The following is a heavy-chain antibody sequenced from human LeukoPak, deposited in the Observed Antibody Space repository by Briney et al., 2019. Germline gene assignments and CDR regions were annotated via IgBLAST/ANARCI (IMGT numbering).Heavy chain of an antibody. CDR3: ARDLPIPVAGHFDY. CDR1: GFTFSRYE. D-gene: IGHD6-19*01. Sequence: GGSLRLSRAASGFTFSRYEMNWVRQAPGKGLEWVSYISSSGSTIYYAGSVKGRFTISRDNVKNSLYLQMNSLRAEDTAVYYCARDLPIPVAGHFDYWGQGTLVTVSS. CDR2: ISSSGSTI. V-gene: IGHV3-48*03. J-gene: IGHJ4*02.